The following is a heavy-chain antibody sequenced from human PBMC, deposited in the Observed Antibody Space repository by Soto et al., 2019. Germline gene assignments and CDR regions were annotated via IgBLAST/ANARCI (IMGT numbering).Heavy chain of an antibody. CDR3: ARHGIAAAGMYGMDV. Sequence: SETLSLTCTVSGGSISSSSYYWGWIRQPPGKGLEWIGSIYYSGSTYYNPSLKSRVTISVDTSKNQFSLKLSSVTAADTAVYYCARHGIAAAGMYGMDVWGQGTTVTVSS. J-gene: IGHJ6*02. D-gene: IGHD6-13*01. CDR2: IYYSGST. CDR1: GGSISSSSYY. V-gene: IGHV4-39*01.